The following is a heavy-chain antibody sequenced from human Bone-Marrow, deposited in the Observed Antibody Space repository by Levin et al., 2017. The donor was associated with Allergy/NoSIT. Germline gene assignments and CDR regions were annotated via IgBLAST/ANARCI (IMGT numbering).Heavy chain of an antibody. CDR1: GVSLSTPGVG. CDR2: VFWDDDE. Sequence: SGPTLVKPTQTLTLTCTLSGVSLSTPGVGVGWIRQPPGKALEWLALVFWDDDERYSPSLKSRLTITRDTSKNQVVLTMTNMAPVDTATFYCANHGGSFPATGTFDYWGQGILVTVSS. V-gene: IGHV2-5*02. D-gene: IGHD2-15*01. J-gene: IGHJ4*02. CDR3: ANHGGSFPATGTFDY.